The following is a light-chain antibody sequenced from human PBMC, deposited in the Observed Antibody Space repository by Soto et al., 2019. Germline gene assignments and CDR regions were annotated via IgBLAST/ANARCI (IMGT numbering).Light chain of an antibody. CDR1: LDINRW. Sequence: DIQMTQSPSSVSVSVGDRVTITCRASLDINRWLAWYQVRPGKPPKLLIAGAFVLQSGVPSRFSGSGYGTDFALTIDNLQPEDFATYYCQQADSYPITCGHGTRLEI. CDR2: GAF. J-gene: IGKJ5*01. CDR3: QQADSYPIT. V-gene: IGKV1-12*01.